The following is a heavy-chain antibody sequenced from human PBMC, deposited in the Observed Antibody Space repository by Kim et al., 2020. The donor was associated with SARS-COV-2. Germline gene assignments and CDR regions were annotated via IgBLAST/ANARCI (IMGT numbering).Heavy chain of an antibody. J-gene: IGHJ4*02. CDR3: ARDQYYYGSGSSDY. V-gene: IGHV1-2*06. Sequence: ASVKVSCKASGYTFTGYYMHWVRQAPGQGLEWMGRINPNSGGTNYAQKFQGRVTMTRDTSISTAYMELSRLRSDDTAVYYCARDQYYYGSGSSDYWGQGTLVTVSS. CDR1: GYTFTGYY. D-gene: IGHD3-10*01. CDR2: INPNSGGT.